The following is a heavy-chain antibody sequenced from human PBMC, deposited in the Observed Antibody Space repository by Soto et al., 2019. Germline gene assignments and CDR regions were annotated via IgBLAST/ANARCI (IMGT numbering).Heavy chain of an antibody. D-gene: IGHD3-10*01. CDR1: GYTFSDYG. CDR2: ISVNSGNK. CDR3: ARPLKRGRSDAFDI. Sequence: ASVKVSCKASGYTFSDYGISWVLQAPGQGLEWMGWISVNSGNKRYAQSLQGRVIMTTNTSTSTAYMELRRLRSEDTAVYYCARPLKRGRSDAFDIWGQGTMVTVSS. V-gene: IGHV1-18*01. J-gene: IGHJ3*02.